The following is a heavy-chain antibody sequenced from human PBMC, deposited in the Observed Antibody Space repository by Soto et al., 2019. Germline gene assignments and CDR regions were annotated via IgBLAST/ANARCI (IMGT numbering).Heavy chain of an antibody. CDR2: ISSSSSYI. CDR1: GFTFSSYS. D-gene: IGHD3-9*01. J-gene: IGHJ6*02. V-gene: IGHV3-21*01. Sequence: PSETLRLSCAASGFTFSSYSMNWFRQAQGKGLEWVSSISSSSSYIYYADSVKGRFTISRDNAKNSLYLQMNSLRAEDTAVYYCARGKYYDILTGYWGDYYYYYGMDVWGQGTTVTVSS. CDR3: ARGKYYDILTGYWGDYYYYYGMDV.